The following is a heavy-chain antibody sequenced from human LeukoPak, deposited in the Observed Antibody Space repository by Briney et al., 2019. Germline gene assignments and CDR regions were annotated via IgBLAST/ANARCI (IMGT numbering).Heavy chain of an antibody. CDR2: IRYDGSNK. CDR3: AKDHGVAAAGIPKWFDY. Sequence: PGGSLRLSCAASGFTFSSYGMHWVRQAPGKGLEWVAFIRYDGSNKYYTDSVKGRFAISRDNSKNTLYLQMNSLRAEDTAVYYCAKDHGVAAAGIPKWFDYWGQGTLVTVSS. D-gene: IGHD6-13*01. CDR1: GFTFSSYG. V-gene: IGHV3-30*02. J-gene: IGHJ4*02.